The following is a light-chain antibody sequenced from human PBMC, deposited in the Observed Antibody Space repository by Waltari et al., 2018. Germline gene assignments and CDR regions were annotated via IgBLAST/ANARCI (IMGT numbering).Light chain of an antibody. Sequence: QSGLTQPASASGSPGQSITTSCTGTSSDVGNYNLVSWYQQYPGKAPKLMVYEVTRRSSGVSDRFSGSKSGNTASLTIYGLQSEDEADYYCCSYAGLGIYVFGTGTKVTVL. CDR3: CSYAGLGIYV. CDR2: EVT. J-gene: IGLJ1*01. V-gene: IGLV2-23*02. CDR1: SSDVGNYNL.